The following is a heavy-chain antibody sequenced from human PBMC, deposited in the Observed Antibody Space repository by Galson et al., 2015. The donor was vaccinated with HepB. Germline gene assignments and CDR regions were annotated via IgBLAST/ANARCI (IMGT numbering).Heavy chain of an antibody. CDR1: GFTFSSYG. V-gene: IGHV3-33*01. D-gene: IGHD6-13*01. Sequence: SLRLSCAASGFTFSSYGMHWVRQAPGKGLEWVAVIWYDGSNKYYADSVKGRFTISRDNSKNTLYLQMNSLRAEDTAVYYCARGGKQQLPKSAPVLIFLNWGQGTLVTVSS. CDR2: IWYDGSNK. J-gene: IGHJ4*02. CDR3: ARGGKQQLPKSAPVLIFLN.